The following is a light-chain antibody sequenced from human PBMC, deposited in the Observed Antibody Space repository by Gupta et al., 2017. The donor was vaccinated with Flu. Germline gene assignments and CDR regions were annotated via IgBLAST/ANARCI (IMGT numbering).Light chain of an antibody. CDR2: KAS. J-gene: IGKJ1*01. V-gene: IGKV1-5*03. CDR1: QSSDSW. CDR3: QQYRSYPWT. Sequence: DIQMTQSPSTLSASVGDRVTITCRTSQSSDSWLAWYQQKPGKAPKLLIYKASNLESGVPSRFSGSGSGTEFTLTISILQPDDFATYYCQQYRSYPWTFGQGTTLEIK.